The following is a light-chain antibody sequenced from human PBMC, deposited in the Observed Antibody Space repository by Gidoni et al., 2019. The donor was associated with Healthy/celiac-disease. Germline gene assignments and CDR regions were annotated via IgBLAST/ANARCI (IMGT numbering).Light chain of an antibody. CDR2: DAS. V-gene: IGKV1-5*01. J-gene: IGKJ1*01. Sequence: DIQMTQSPSALSASVRDRVTITCRASQSISSWLAWYQQKPGKAPKLLIYDASSLEGGVPSRFSGSGSGTEFTLTISSLQPDDFATYYCQQYNNYPWTFGQGTKVEIK. CDR1: QSISSW. CDR3: QQYNNYPWT.